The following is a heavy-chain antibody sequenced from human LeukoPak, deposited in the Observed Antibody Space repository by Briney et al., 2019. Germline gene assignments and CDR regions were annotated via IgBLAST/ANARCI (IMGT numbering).Heavy chain of an antibody. J-gene: IGHJ4*02. CDR3: ARGSDPRMGYYFHS. CDR1: GFTVSRNY. D-gene: IGHD1-26*01. Sequence: GRSLRLSCAASGFTVSRNYMSWVRQAPGKGLEWVSVIYSADSAYYADSVRGRFTVSRDNSKNTVYLQVNSLRADDTAVYYCARGSDPRMGYYFHSWGQGTLVTVSS. V-gene: IGHV3-53*01. CDR2: IYSADSA.